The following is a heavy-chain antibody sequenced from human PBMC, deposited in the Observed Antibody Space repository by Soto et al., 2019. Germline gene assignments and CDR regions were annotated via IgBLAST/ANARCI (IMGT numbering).Heavy chain of an antibody. Sequence: SVKVSCKASGGTFSSYAISWVRQAPGQGLEWMGGIIPIFGTANYAQKFQGRVTITADESTSTAYMELSSLRSEDTAVYYCARPLPEHYYYYGMDVWGQGTTVTVSS. CDR3: ARPLPEHYYYYGMDV. J-gene: IGHJ6*02. CDR1: GGTFSSYA. CDR2: IIPIFGTA. V-gene: IGHV1-69*13. D-gene: IGHD1-1*01.